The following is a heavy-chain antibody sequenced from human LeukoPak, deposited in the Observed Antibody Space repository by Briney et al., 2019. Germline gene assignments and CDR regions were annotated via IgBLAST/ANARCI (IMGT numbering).Heavy chain of an antibody. J-gene: IGHJ5*02. D-gene: IGHD1-7*01. CDR1: GGSFSGYY. Sequence: SETLSLTCAVYGGSFSGYYWSWIRQPPGKGLEWIGEINHSGSTNYNPSLKSRVTISVDTSKNQFSLKLSSVTAVDTAVYYCARGGTGTTRFPLRFDPWGQGTLVTVSS. CDR3: ARGGTGTTRFPLRFDP. CDR2: INHSGST. V-gene: IGHV4-34*01.